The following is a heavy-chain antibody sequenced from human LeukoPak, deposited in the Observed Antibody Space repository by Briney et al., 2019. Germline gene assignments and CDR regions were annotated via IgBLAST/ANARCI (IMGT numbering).Heavy chain of an antibody. J-gene: IGHJ4*02. CDR2: INAGNGNT. CDR1: AYTFTSYD. CDR3: ARDAGDTAIDY. V-gene: IGHV1-3*01. D-gene: IGHD5-18*01. Sequence: ASVKVSCKPSAYTFTSYDMHWVRQAPGQRLEWMGWINAGNGNTKYSQKFQGRVTITRYTSASTGYMELSSLRSEDTAVYYCARDAGDTAIDYWGQGTLVTVSS.